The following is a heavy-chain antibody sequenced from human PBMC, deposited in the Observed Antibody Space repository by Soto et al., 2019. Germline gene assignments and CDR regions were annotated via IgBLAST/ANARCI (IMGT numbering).Heavy chain of an antibody. CDR1: GFTFSSYG. J-gene: IGHJ4*02. V-gene: IGHV3-30*18. Sequence: GGSLRLSCAASGFTFSSYGMHWVRQAPGKGLEWVAVISYDGSNKYYADSVKGRFTISRDNSKNTLYLQMNSLRAEDTAVYYCAKDQWEWELLLDYWGQGTLVTVSS. CDR2: ISYDGSNK. D-gene: IGHD1-26*01. CDR3: AKDQWEWELLLDY.